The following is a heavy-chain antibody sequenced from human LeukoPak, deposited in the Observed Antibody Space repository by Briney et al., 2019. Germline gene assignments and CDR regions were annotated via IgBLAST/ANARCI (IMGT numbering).Heavy chain of an antibody. V-gene: IGHV3-23*01. CDR1: GFTFSSYP. J-gene: IGHJ4*02. CDR2: ITGGGGSA. CDR3: AARPLMPPRFDY. D-gene: IGHD2-2*01. Sequence: GGSLRLSCAASGFTFSSYPMSWVRQAPGKGLQWVSTITGGGGSAYYGDSVKGRFTISRDNSKSTLYLQMNSLRAEDTGIYYCAARPLMPPRFDYWGQGTLVTVSS.